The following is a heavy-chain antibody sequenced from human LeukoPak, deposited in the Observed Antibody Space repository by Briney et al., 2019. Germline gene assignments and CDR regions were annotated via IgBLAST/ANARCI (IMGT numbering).Heavy chain of an antibody. Sequence: PGGSLRLSCAASGFTVSSNYMSWVRQAPGKGLEWVSVIYSAGSTYYADSVKGRFTISRDNSKNTLYLQMSSLRAEDTAVYYCARGPSSGWYYYYYMDVWGKGTTVTVSS. CDR1: GFTVSSNY. CDR2: IYSAGST. D-gene: IGHD6-19*01. V-gene: IGHV3-66*02. CDR3: ARGPSSGWYYYYYMDV. J-gene: IGHJ6*03.